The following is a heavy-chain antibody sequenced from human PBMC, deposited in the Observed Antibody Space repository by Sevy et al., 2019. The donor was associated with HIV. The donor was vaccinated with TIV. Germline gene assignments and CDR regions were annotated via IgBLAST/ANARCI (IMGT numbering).Heavy chain of an antibody. Sequence: GGSLRLSCAASGFTFSKYSMSWVRQPPGKGLEWVSTLSFGCGEINSADSVKGRFTISRVNSKSSVYLQMNNLRPEDTAVYYCAREGCTKPHDYWGQGTLVTVSS. CDR3: AREGCTKPHDY. J-gene: IGHJ4*02. CDR2: LSFGCGEI. D-gene: IGHD2-8*01. V-gene: IGHV3-23*01. CDR1: GFTFSKYS.